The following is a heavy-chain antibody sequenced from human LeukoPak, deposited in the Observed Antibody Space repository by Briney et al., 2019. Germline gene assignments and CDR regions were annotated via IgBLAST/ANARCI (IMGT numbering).Heavy chain of an antibody. V-gene: IGHV3-53*01. Sequence: PGGSLRLSCAASGFIVSNNFMSWVRQAPGKGLEWVSVIYSGGSTYYADSVKGRFTLSRDNSKNTLYLQMNSLRAEDTAVYYCAKDEEGRGARGYYFDYWGQGTLVTVSS. J-gene: IGHJ4*02. D-gene: IGHD1-26*01. CDR3: AKDEEGRGARGYYFDY. CDR1: GFIVSNNF. CDR2: IYSGGST.